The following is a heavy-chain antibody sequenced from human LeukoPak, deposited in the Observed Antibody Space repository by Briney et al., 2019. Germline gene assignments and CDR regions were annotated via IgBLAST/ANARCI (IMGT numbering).Heavy chain of an antibody. D-gene: IGHD3/OR15-3a*01. CDR1: GYTFTSYG. J-gene: IGHJ4*02. CDR2: INAYNGNT. Sequence: ASVKVSCKASGYTFTSYGISWVRQAPGQGLEWMGWINAYNGNTNYAQKLQGRVTMTTDTSTSTAYMELRSLRSDDTAVYYCARLVWTGPHKQHSEWIRYFDYWGQGTLVTVSS. V-gene: IGHV1-18*01. CDR3: ARLVWTGPHKQHSEWIRYFDY.